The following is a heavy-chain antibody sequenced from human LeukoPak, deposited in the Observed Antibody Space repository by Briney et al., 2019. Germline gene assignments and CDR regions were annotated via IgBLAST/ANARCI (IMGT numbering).Heavy chain of an antibody. D-gene: IGHD5-18*01. Sequence: GGSLILSCAASGFTFSNFEMNWVRQAPGEGLEWISYISTSVASTYYADSVKGRFTVSRDNAKNSMYLRMDTLRAEDTAVYYCARERGYNYGYSGYYDQWGQGILVTVSS. CDR2: ISTSVAST. CDR1: GFTFSNFE. V-gene: IGHV3-48*03. J-gene: IGHJ4*02. CDR3: ARERGYNYGYSGYYDQ.